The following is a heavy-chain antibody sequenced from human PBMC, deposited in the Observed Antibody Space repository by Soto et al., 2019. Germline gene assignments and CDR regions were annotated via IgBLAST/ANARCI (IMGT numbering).Heavy chain of an antibody. CDR3: ARGPEILGSFDY. CDR2: IYYSGST. Sequence: QVQLQESGPGLVKPSETLSLTCTVSGGSISSYYWSWIRQPPGKGLEWIGYIYYSGSTNYNPSLKSRVTISVDTSKNQFSLKLSSVTAADTAVYYCARGPEILGSFDYWGQGTLVTVSS. CDR1: GGSISSYY. J-gene: IGHJ4*02. V-gene: IGHV4-59*01. D-gene: IGHD2-15*01.